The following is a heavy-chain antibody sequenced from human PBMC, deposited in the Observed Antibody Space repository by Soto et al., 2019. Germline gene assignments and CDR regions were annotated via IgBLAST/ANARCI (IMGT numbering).Heavy chain of an antibody. D-gene: IGHD2-2*01. J-gene: IGHJ6*02. V-gene: IGHV1-69*13. CDR1: GGTFSSYA. Sequence: GASVKVSCKASGGTFSSYAISWVRQAPGQGLEWMGGIIPIFGTANYAQKFQGRVTITADESTSTAYMELSNLRSEDTAVYYCARPISVVTIDYYYYYGMDVWGQGTTVTVSS. CDR3: ARPISVVTIDYYYYYGMDV. CDR2: IIPIFGTA.